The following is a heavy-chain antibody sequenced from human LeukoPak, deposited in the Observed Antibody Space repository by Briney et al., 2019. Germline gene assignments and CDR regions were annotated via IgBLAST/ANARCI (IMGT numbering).Heavy chain of an antibody. J-gene: IGHJ4*02. CDR3: ARERRRDGYNYKDY. V-gene: IGHV3-30*04. Sequence: PGGSLRLSCAVSGFTFSAYGMHWVRQAPGKGLEWVAVISYDGSYQAYADSVKDRFTVSRDRSKNTLYLQLNSLRPEDTGLYYCARERRRDGYNYKDYWGQGTQVSVSS. D-gene: IGHD5-24*01. CDR2: ISYDGSYQ. CDR1: GFTFSAYG.